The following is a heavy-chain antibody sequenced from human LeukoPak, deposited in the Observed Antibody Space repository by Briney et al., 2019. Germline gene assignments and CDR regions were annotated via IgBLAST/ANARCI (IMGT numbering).Heavy chain of an antibody. CDR2: IYYSGNT. CDR3: ARDIGRYSGYDLSFFDF. J-gene: IGHJ4*02. CDR1: GGSISSSSFY. V-gene: IGHV4-39*07. Sequence: PSETLSLTSTVSGGSISSSSFYWGWIRQPPGKGLEWIGTIYYSGNTYYNPSLKSRVTISVDTSKNQFSLKLSSVTAADTAVYYCARDIGRYSGYDLSFFDFWGQGTLVTVSS. D-gene: IGHD5-12*01.